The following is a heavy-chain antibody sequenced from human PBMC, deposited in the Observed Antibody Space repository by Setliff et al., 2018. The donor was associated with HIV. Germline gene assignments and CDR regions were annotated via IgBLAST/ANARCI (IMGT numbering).Heavy chain of an antibody. Sequence: PGGSLRLSCAASGFLFHTYWMSWVRQAPGKGLEWVANIKEDGSEKYYADSVKGRFTISRDNAKNSLYLQMNSLRAEDTAVYYCARVIAVGEYYFDYWGQGTLVTVSS. V-gene: IGHV3-7*02. D-gene: IGHD6-19*01. CDR1: GFLFHTYW. CDR3: ARVIAVGEYYFDY. J-gene: IGHJ4*02. CDR2: IKEDGSEK.